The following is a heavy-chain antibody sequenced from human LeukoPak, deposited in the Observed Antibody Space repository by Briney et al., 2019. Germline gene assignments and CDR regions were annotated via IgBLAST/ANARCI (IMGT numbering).Heavy chain of an antibody. Sequence: GRSPRLSCAASGFTFSGYWMSWVREAPGKGLGGVANINQDGSEKYYVHSVKGGFTISRDNAKNSLPPHMDRRRAEDRAVYYLAGDLTGYYFYWGQGTLSPSPQ. V-gene: IGHV3-7*01. CDR3: AGDLTGYYFY. D-gene: IGHD3-9*01. J-gene: IGHJ4*02. CDR1: GFTFSGYW. CDR2: INQDGSEK.